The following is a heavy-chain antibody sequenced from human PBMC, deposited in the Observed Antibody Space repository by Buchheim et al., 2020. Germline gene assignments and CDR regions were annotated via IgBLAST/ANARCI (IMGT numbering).Heavy chain of an antibody. J-gene: IGHJ4*02. D-gene: IGHD4-17*01. CDR1: GFTLSDYY. Sequence: QVQLVESGGGLVKPGGSLRLSCVASGFTLSDYYMSWIRQDPGKGLEWVSSISSSSSYIKYADSVKGRFSISRDNAGNSLYLQMNSLRADDTALYFCARGGLLTVMTGEIDYWGQGTL. CDR3: ARGGLLTVMTGEIDY. CDR2: ISSSSSYI. V-gene: IGHV3-11*06.